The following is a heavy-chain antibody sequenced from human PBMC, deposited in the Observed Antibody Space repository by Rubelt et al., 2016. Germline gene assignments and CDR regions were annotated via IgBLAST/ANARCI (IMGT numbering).Heavy chain of an antibody. V-gene: IGHV1-46*01. CDR3: ARAASTVTTLLDLGY. Sequence: QVQLVQSGAEVKKPGASVKVSCKASGYTFTSYYMHWVRQAPGQGLEWMGIINPSGGSTSYAQKFQGRVTMTRDTSTSTVYMELSSLRSEDPAVYYCARAASTVTTLLDLGYWGQGTLVTVSS. CDR1: GYTFTSYY. D-gene: IGHD4-17*01. J-gene: IGHJ4*02. CDR2: INPSGGST.